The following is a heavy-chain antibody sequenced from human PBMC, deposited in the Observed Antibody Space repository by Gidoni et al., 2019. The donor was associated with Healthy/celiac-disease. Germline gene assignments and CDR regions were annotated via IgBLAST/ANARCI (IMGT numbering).Heavy chain of an antibody. CDR1: GFTFDDYA. J-gene: IGHJ1*01. Sequence: EVQLVESGGGLVQPGRSLRLSCAASGFTFDDYAMHWVRQAPGKGLEWVSGISWNSGSIGYADSVKGRFTISRDNAKNSLYLQMNSLRAEDTALYYCAKDRGRGIAVAGWGYFQHWGQGTLVTVSS. CDR2: ISWNSGSI. V-gene: IGHV3-9*01. CDR3: AKDRGRGIAVAGWGYFQH. D-gene: IGHD6-19*01.